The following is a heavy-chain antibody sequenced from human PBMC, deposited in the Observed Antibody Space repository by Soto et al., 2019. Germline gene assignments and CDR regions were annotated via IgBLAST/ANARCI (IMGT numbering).Heavy chain of an antibody. CDR2: ISAYNGNT. CDR1: GYTFTSYG. Sequence: ASVKVSCKASGYTFTSYGISWVRQAPGQGLEWMGWISAYNGNTNYAQKLQGRVTMTTDTSTSTAYMELRSLRSDDTAVYYCASFGVVAGSKNINYFDYWGQGTPVTVSA. CDR3: ASFGVVAGSKNINYFDY. D-gene: IGHD6-19*01. J-gene: IGHJ4*02. V-gene: IGHV1-18*01.